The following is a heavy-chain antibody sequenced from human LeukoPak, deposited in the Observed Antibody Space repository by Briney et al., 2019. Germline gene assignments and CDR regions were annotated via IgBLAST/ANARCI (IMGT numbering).Heavy chain of an antibody. J-gene: IGHJ6*04. CDR3: AELGITMIGGV. V-gene: IGHV3-21*01. CDR1: GFTFSSYS. Sequence: GGSLRLSCAASGFTFSSYSMNWVRQAPGKGLEWVSSISSSGSYIYYADLVKGRFTISRDNAKNSLYLQMNSLRAEDTAVYYCAELGITMIGGVWGKGTTVTISS. CDR2: ISSSGSYI. D-gene: IGHD3-10*02.